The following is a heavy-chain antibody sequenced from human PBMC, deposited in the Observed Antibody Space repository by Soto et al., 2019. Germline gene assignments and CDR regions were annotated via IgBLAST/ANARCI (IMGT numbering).Heavy chain of an antibody. CDR1: GFNVNSDY. CDR2: IYSGETT. V-gene: IGHV3-53*01. J-gene: IGHJ4*02. CDR3: TRDGRGLGRLSLFEY. D-gene: IGHD2-21*02. Sequence: GGSLRLSXAASGFNVNSDYMNWVRQTPGKGLEWVASIYSGETTYYADSVRGRFTISSDKSKNTLYFQLSSLRIEDTAVYYCTRDGRGLGRLSLFEYWGQGVLVTVSS.